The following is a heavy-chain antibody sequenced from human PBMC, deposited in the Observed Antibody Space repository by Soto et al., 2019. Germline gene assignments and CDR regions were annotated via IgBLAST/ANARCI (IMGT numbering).Heavy chain of an antibody. Sequence: QITLKESGPTLVKPTQTLTLTCTFSGFSLSTIGVGVGWIRQPPGKALEWLAFIYWDEDKRYSPSLKSRLTITKDTSKNQVVLTMTNMDPVDTATYYCARTSVNWGSRGLIDYWGQGTLVPVSS. J-gene: IGHJ4*02. CDR1: GFSLSTIGVG. CDR3: ARTSVNWGSRGLIDY. CDR2: IYWDEDK. D-gene: IGHD7-27*01. V-gene: IGHV2-5*02.